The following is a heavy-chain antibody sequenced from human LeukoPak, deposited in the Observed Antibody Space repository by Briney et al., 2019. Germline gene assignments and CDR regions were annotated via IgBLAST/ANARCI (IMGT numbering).Heavy chain of an antibody. CDR2: LYMTGST. CDR3: ARVALFGSGSYYWFDP. J-gene: IGHJ5*02. CDR1: GGSISGHY. Sequence: SETLSLTCTVSGGSISGHYWSWIRQPAGKGLEWIGRLYMTGSTNYNPSLKSRVTMSVDMSKNQFSLKLSSVTAADTAVYFCARVALFGSGSYYWFDPWGQGTLVTVSS. V-gene: IGHV4-4*07. D-gene: IGHD3-10*01.